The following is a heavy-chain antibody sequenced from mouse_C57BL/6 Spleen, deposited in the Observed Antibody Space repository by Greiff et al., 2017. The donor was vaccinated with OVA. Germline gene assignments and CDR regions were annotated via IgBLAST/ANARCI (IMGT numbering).Heavy chain of an antibody. Sequence: VQLKESGPGLVAPSQSLSITCTVSGFSLTSYAISWVRQPPGKGLEWLGVIWTGGGTNYNSALKSRLSISKDNSKSQVFLKMNSLQTDDTARYYCARTTTVVADWYFDVWGTGTTVTVSS. J-gene: IGHJ1*03. CDR3: ARTTTVVADWYFDV. CDR1: GFSLTSYA. V-gene: IGHV2-9-1*01. D-gene: IGHD1-1*01. CDR2: IWTGGGT.